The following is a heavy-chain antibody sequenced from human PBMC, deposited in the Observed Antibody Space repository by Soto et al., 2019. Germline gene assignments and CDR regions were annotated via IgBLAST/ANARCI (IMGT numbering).Heavy chain of an antibody. Sequence: ASVKVSCKASGGTFSSYTISWVRQAPGQGLEWMGRIIPILGIANYAQKFQGRVTITADKSTSTAYMELSSLRSEDTAVYYCARNPLSIAVARNWFDPWGQGTLVTVSS. V-gene: IGHV1-69*02. D-gene: IGHD6-19*01. CDR3: ARNPLSIAVARNWFDP. CDR2: IIPILGIA. CDR1: GGTFSSYT. J-gene: IGHJ5*02.